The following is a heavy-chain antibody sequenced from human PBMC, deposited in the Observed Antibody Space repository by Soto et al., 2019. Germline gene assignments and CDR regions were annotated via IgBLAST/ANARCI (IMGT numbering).Heavy chain of an antibody. CDR3: ASPQADSSSWSGYYYGMDV. Sequence: GESLKISCKGSGYSFTSYWISWVRQMPGKGLDWMGRIDPSDSYTNYSPSFQGHVTISADKSISTAYLQWSSLKASDTAMYYCASPQADSSSWSGYYYGMDVWGQGTTVTVSS. CDR2: IDPSDSYT. CDR1: GYSFTSYW. V-gene: IGHV5-10-1*01. D-gene: IGHD6-13*01. J-gene: IGHJ6*02.